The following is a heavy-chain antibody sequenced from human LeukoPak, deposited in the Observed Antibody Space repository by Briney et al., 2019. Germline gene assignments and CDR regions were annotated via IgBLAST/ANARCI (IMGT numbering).Heavy chain of an antibody. V-gene: IGHV5-51*01. D-gene: IGHD4-17*01. Sequence: GESLKISCKGSGYSFTSYWIGWVRQMPGKGLEWMGLIYPGDSDTKYSPPLQGQVTISADKSISTAYLQWSSLKASDTAMYFCARHWDYGDYVGYYYGMDVWGQGTTVTASS. CDR1: GYSFTSYW. CDR3: ARHWDYGDYVGYYYGMDV. J-gene: IGHJ6*02. CDR2: IYPGDSDT.